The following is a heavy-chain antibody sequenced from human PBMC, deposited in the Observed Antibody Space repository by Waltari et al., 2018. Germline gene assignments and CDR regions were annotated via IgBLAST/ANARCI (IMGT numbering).Heavy chain of an antibody. V-gene: IGHV3-48*04. CDR2: ISSSSSTI. J-gene: IGHJ3*02. D-gene: IGHD3-22*01. CDR3: ARGPYYYDSSGYSDAFDI. Sequence: VQLVQSGAEVKKPGASVKVSCKASGYTFTGYYMHWVRQAPGKGLEWVSYISSSSSTIYYADSVKGRFTISRDNAKNSLYLQMNSLRAEDTAVYYCARGPYYYDSSGYSDAFDIWGQGTMVTVSS. CDR1: GYTFTGYY.